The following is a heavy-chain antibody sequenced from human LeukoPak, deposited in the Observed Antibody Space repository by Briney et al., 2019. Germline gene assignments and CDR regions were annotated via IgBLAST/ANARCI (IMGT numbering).Heavy chain of an antibody. CDR3: AHTIYSNYYDSSGYADY. V-gene: IGHV2-5*02. J-gene: IGHJ4*02. CDR1: GFSLSTTGVG. D-gene: IGHD3-22*01. Sequence: ESGPTLVKPTQTLTLTCTFSGFSLSTTGVGVGWIRQPPGKALEWLALIYWDDDIRYSPSLKSRLTITKDTPKNQVVLTMTNVGPVDTATYYRAHTIYSNYYDSSGYADYWGQGTLVTVSS. CDR2: IYWDDDI.